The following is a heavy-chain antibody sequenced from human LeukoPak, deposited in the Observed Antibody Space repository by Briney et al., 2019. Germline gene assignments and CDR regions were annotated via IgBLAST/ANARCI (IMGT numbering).Heavy chain of an antibody. D-gene: IGHD3-16*01. J-gene: IGHJ4*02. CDR2: INPNSGGT. CDR1: GYTFTGYY. CDR3: ARDRLTGDYVWGSYMGY. Sequence: ASVKVSCKASGYTFTGYYMHWVRQAPGQGLEWMGWINPNSGGTNYAQKFQGRVTMTRDTSISTAYMELSRLRSDDTAVYYCARDRLTGDYVWGSYMGYWGQGTLVTASS. V-gene: IGHV1-2*02.